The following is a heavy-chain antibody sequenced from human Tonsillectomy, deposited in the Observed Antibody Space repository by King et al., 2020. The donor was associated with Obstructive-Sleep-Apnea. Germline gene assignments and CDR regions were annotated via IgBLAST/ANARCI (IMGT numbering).Heavy chain of an antibody. Sequence: VQLQESGPGLVKPSETLSLTCTVSGGSISTYYWSWLRQPPGKRLEWIGYIYYSGSRNYNPPLKRRVSISVDTSKNQFSLKLTSLTAADTAVYYCARSPYGSGIIDYFDPWGQGTLVTVSS. D-gene: IGHD3-10*01. V-gene: IGHV4-59*01. J-gene: IGHJ5*02. CDR3: ARSPYGSGIIDYFDP. CDR2: IYYSGSR. CDR1: GGSISTYY.